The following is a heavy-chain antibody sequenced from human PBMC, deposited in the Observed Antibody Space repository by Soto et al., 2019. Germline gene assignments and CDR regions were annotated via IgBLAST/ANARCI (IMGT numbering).Heavy chain of an antibody. J-gene: IGHJ6*02. Sequence: SVRMSLTSSAWSASIKNYCLHLILPTTGKGLGWILYVYPSDYTRYNSSLKSLVTISVDTSKGQFYLKVASVTAADTAVYFCARGKPSGYRFGPRNFFYYGLDVWGHGTTVPFS. CDR3: ARGKPSGYRFGPRNFFYYGLDV. CDR2: VYPSDYT. V-gene: IGHV4-59*12. D-gene: IGHD5-18*01. CDR1: SASIKNYC.